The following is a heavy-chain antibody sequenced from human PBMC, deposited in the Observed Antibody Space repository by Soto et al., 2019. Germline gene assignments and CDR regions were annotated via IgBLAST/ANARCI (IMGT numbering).Heavy chain of an antibody. D-gene: IGHD6-13*01. J-gene: IGHJ6*02. V-gene: IGHV1-69*01. CDR2: IIPNFGTA. CDR3: AREGVSSSWYGGHYYYSGMDV. Sequence: QVQLVQSGAEVKKPGSSVKVSCKASGGTFSSYAISWVRQAPGQGLEWMGGIIPNFGTANNAQKVQGRVTMTADESTSKDYKELSSLRSEDTAVYYCAREGVSSSWYGGHYYYSGMDVWGQGTTVTVSS. CDR1: GGTFSSYA.